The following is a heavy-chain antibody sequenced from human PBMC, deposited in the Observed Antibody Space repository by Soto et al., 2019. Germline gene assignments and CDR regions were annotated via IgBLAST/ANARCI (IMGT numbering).Heavy chain of an antibody. CDR1: GGSINSDY. CDR3: ARDLLSGRYGMDV. CDR2: VRNSGST. J-gene: IGHJ6*02. D-gene: IGHD1-26*01. V-gene: IGHV4-59*01. Sequence: QVQLQESGPGLVKPSETLSLTCTVSGGSINSDYWSWIRQPPEKGLEWIGYVRNSGSTNYNPSLTSRVTISVDTSKNPCSLKLSSVTAADTGVYYCARDLLSGRYGMDVWGQGTTVTVSS.